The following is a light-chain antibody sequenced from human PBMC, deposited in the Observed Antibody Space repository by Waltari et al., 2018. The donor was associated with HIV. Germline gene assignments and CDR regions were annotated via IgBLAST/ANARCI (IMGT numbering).Light chain of an antibody. CDR1: QTPLYNSNNKTY. J-gene: IGKJ2*01. Sequence: DVVVTQSPDSLAVSLGETATLNCKSSQTPLYNSNNKTYLAWYQQKRGQRPRLLIYWASTRQSGVPGRFSGSGSGTDFTRTINRLQAEDVAVYYCQQYYHVPYTFGQGTKLEFK. CDR3: QQYYHVPYT. CDR2: WAS. V-gene: IGKV4-1*01.